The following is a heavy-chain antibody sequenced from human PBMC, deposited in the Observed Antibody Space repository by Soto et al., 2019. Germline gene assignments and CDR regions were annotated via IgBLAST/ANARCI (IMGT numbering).Heavy chain of an antibody. Sequence: QVQLVESGGGVVQPGRSLRLSCAASGFTFSSYGMHWVRQAPGKGLEWVAVIWYDGSNKYCADSVKGRFTISRDNSKNTLYLQMNSLRAEDTAVYYCARDEGLGVNYYYYAMDVWGQGTTVTVSS. V-gene: IGHV3-33*01. J-gene: IGHJ6*02. CDR1: GFTFSSYG. CDR3: ARDEGLGVNYYYYAMDV. D-gene: IGHD3-10*01. CDR2: IWYDGSNK.